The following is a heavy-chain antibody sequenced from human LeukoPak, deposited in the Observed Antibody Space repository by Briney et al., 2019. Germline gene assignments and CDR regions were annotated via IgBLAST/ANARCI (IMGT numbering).Heavy chain of an antibody. D-gene: IGHD2-15*01. CDR3: ARGSRNFLVVVAATQGHYYYYMDV. Sequence: GASVKVSCKVSGYTLTELSMHWVRQAPGKGLEWMGGFDPEDGETIYAQKFQGRVTMTEDTSTDTAYMELSSLRSEDTAVYYCARGSRNFLVVVAATQGHYYYYMDVWGKGTTVTVSS. CDR1: GYTLTELS. CDR2: FDPEDGET. J-gene: IGHJ6*03. V-gene: IGHV1-24*01.